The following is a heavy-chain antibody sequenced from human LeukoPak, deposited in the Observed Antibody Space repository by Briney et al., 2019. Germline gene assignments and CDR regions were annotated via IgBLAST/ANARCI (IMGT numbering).Heavy chain of an antibody. CDR3: AKSSSSIQNPFDP. CDR1: GFTFDDYA. CDR2: ISGSGGST. V-gene: IGHV3-23*01. J-gene: IGHJ5*02. D-gene: IGHD6-13*01. Sequence: GGSLRLSCAASGFTFDDYAMHWVRQAPGKGLEWVSAISGSGGSTYYADSVKGRFTISRDNSKNTLYLQMNSLRAEDTAVYYCAKSSSSIQNPFDPWGQGTLVTVSS.